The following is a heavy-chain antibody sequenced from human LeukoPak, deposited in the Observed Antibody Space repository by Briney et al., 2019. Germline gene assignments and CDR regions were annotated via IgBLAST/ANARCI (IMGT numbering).Heavy chain of an antibody. CDR2: IYPGDFDT. J-gene: IGHJ4*02. D-gene: IGHD5-24*01. CDR1: GYTFTSYW. CDR3: ARQRDGYIFNY. Sequence: GESLKISCKGFGYTFTSYWIAWVRQMPGKVLEWMGIIYPGDFDTRYNPSFQGHVNISADKAISTAYLQWSSLKASDTAMYHCARQRDGYIFNYWGQGTLVTVSS. V-gene: IGHV5-51*01.